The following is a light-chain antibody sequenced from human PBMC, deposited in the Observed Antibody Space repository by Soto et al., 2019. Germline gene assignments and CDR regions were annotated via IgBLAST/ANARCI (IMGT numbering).Light chain of an antibody. V-gene: IGLV2-23*02. Sequence: QSALTQPASVSGSPGQSITISCTVGSYNFVSWYQQHPGKAPKVLIYEVSKRPSGVSDRFSGSKSGNTASLTISGLQAEYEADYYCCSDAGRSTYVFGTGTKLTVL. CDR3: CSDAGRSTYV. CDR1: GSYNF. CDR2: EVS. J-gene: IGLJ1*01.